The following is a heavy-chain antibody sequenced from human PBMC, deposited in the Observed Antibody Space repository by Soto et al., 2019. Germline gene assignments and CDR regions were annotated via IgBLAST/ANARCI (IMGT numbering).Heavy chain of an antibody. CDR3: AGGGVVVAATDRDYYYYGMDV. Sequence: ASVKVSCKASGYTFTSYAMHWVRQAPGQGLEWMGIINPSGGSTSYAQKFQGRVTMTRDTSTSTVYMELSSLRSEDTAVYYCAGGGVVVAATDRDYYYYGMDVWGQGTTVTVSS. CDR1: GYTFTSYA. D-gene: IGHD2-15*01. V-gene: IGHV1-46*01. J-gene: IGHJ6*02. CDR2: INPSGGST.